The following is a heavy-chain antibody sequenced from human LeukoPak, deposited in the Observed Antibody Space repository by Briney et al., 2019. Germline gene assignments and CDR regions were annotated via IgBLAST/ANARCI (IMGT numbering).Heavy chain of an antibody. V-gene: IGHV4-39*01. D-gene: IGHD3-10*01. CDR1: RGSLSSSSYY. CDR3: ARVTYYYGSGSYGYYYYYMDV. CDR2: IYYSGST. J-gene: IGHJ6*03. Sequence: PSETPSLTRTLSRGSLSSSSYYWGWIRQPPGKGLEWIGCIYYSGSTYYNPSLKSRVTISVDTSKNQFSLKLSSVTAADTAVYYCARVTYYYGSGSYGYYYYYMDVWGKGTTVTVSS.